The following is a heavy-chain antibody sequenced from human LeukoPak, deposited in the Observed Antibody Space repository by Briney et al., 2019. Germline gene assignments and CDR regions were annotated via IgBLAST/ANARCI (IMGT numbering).Heavy chain of an antibody. V-gene: IGHV4-39*07. CDR3: AREKEGGFDH. Sequence: SETLSLTCTVSGGSISSSSYYWGWIRQPPGKGLEWIGSIHYSGSTYYNPSLKSRVTISVDTSKNQFSLKLSSVTAADTAVYYCAREKEGGFDHWGQGTLVTVSS. J-gene: IGHJ4*02. D-gene: IGHD3-16*01. CDR1: GGSISSSSYY. CDR2: IHYSGST.